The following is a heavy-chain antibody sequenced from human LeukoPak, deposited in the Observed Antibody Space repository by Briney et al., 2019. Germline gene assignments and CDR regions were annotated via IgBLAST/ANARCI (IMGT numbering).Heavy chain of an antibody. CDR2: INPNSGGT. CDR1: GYTFTGYC. Sequence: ASVKVSCKASGYTFTGYCMHWVRQAPGQGLEWMGWINPNSGGTNYAQKFQGRVTMTRDTSISTAYMELSRLRSDDTAVYYCARDAPGRWYYFDYWGQGTLVTVSS. D-gene: IGHD1-14*01. V-gene: IGHV1-2*02. J-gene: IGHJ4*02. CDR3: ARDAPGRWYYFDY.